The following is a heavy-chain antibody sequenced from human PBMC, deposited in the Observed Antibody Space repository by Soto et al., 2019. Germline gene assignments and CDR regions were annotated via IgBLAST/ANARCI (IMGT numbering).Heavy chain of an antibody. CDR2: INPSGGST. Sequence: GASVKVSCKASGNSFTTYYMHWVRQAPGQGLEWTGIINPSGGSTSYAQKFQGRVTMTRDTSTSTVYMELSSLRSEDTAVYYCARAHSYGIVGYYSYAMDVWGQGTTVTVSS. CDR3: ARAHSYGIVGYYSYAMDV. D-gene: IGHD5-18*01. V-gene: IGHV1-46*01. J-gene: IGHJ6*02. CDR1: GNSFTTYY.